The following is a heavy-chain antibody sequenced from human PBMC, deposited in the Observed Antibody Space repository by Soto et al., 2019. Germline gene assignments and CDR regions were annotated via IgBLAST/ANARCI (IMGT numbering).Heavy chain of an antibody. J-gene: IGHJ4*02. CDR2: IIPIFGTA. CDR1: GGTFSSYA. CDR3: ATSDVRYSYGYFDY. D-gene: IGHD5-18*01. V-gene: IGHV1-69*06. Sequence: QVQLVQSGAEVKKPGSSVKVSCKASGGTFSSYAISWVRQAPGQGLEWMGGIIPIFGTANYAQKFQGRVTITADKSTSTGYMELSSLRSEDTAVYYCATSDVRYSYGYFDYWGQGTLVTVSS.